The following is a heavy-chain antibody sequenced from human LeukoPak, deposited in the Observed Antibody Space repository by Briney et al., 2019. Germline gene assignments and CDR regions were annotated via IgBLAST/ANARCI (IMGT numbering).Heavy chain of an antibody. CDR2: ISYDGSNK. J-gene: IGHJ4*02. CDR3: AKSGYYDSSARGGVDY. CDR1: GFTSSSYG. Sequence: PGGSLRLSCPASGFTSSSYGMHWVRQAAGKGLEWVAVISYDGSNKYYADSVKGRFTISRDNSKNTLYLQMNSLRAEDTAVYYCAKSGYYDSSARGGVDYWGQGTLVTVSS. D-gene: IGHD3-22*01. V-gene: IGHV3-30*18.